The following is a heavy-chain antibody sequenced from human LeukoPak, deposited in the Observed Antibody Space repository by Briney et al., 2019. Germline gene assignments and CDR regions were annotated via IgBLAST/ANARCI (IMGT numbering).Heavy chain of an antibody. J-gene: IGHJ4*02. CDR3: ARGDSSWPDY. CDR2: IYYSGST. V-gene: IGHV4-39*07. Sequence: PSETLSLTCTVSGGSFSSSSYYWGWIRQPPGKGLEWIGPIYYSGSTYNIASLKSRVTISVDTSKNRFSLTLSSVTAADTAVYYCARGDSSWPDYWGQGTLVTVSS. D-gene: IGHD6-13*01. CDR1: GGSFSSSSYY.